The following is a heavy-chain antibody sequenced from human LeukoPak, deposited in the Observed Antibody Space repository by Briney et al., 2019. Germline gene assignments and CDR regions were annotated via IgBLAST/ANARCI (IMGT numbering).Heavy chain of an antibody. CDR1: GGTFSSYA. V-gene: IGHV1-69*06. D-gene: IGHD3-10*01. CDR2: IIPIFGTA. J-gene: IGHJ6*04. CDR3: ARNRPDYYGSGSSILTFGSYYYYGMDV. Sequence: GASVKVSCKASGGTFSSYAISWVRQAPGQGLEWMGGIIPIFGTANYAQKFQGRVTITADKPTSTAYMELSSLRSEDTAVYYCARNRPDYYGSGSSILTFGSYYYYGMDVWGKGTTVTVSS.